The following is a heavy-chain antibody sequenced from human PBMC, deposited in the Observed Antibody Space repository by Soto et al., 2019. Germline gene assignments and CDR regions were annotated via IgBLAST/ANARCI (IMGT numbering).Heavy chain of an antibody. CDR1: GFNFGGYW. CDR2: IRPDGSEK. Sequence: GSLRLSCSASGFNFGGYWMNWVRQAPGKGLEWVANIRPDGSEKNYADSVKGRFTISRDNTKNSLYLQMNNLRADDTAVYYCASTNQCSYRAQRALDTGSS. J-gene: IGHJ4*02. CDR3: ASTNQCSY. D-gene: IGHD2-8*01. V-gene: IGHV3-7*05.